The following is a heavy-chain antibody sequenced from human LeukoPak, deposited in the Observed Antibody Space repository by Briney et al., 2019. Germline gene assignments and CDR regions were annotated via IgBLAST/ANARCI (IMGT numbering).Heavy chain of an antibody. CDR3: ARGVDTGSVADDAFDI. CDR2: INPSGGST. D-gene: IGHD5-18*01. J-gene: IGHJ3*02. V-gene: IGHV1-46*01. Sequence: ASVKVSCKASGYTFTSYYMHWVRQAPGQGLEWMGIINPSGGSTSYAQKFQGRVTMTRDTSTSTVYMELSSLRSGDTAVYYCARGVDTGSVADDAFDIWGQGTMVTVSS. CDR1: GYTFTSYY.